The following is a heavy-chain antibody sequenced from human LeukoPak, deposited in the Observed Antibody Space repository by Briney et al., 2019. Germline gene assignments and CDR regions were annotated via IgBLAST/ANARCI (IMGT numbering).Heavy chain of an antibody. D-gene: IGHD6-19*01. V-gene: IGHV3-30*03. J-gene: IGHJ4*02. CDR2: ISYDGSNK. CDR1: GFTFSSYG. Sequence: PGGSLRLSCAASGFTFSSYGMHWVRQAPGKGLEWVAVISYDGSNKYYADSVKGRFTISRDNAKNSLYLQMNSLRAEDTGVYYCVISSGWKGGYYFDFWGQGTLVTVSA. CDR3: VISSGWKGGYYFDF.